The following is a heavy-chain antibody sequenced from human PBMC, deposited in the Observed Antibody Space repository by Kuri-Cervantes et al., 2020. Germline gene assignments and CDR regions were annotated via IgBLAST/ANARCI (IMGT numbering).Heavy chain of an antibody. CDR1: GFTFVNYN. D-gene: IGHD1-14*01. CDR3: ARDTLATTQTTVNWFDP. CDR2: IIPIFGTA. J-gene: IGHJ5*02. Sequence: SVKVSCKTSGFTFVNYNLNWVRQAPGQGLEWMGGIIPIFGTANYAQKFQGRVTITADKSTSTAYMELSSLRSEDTAVYYCARDTLATTQTTVNWFDPWGQGTLVTVSS. V-gene: IGHV1-69*06.